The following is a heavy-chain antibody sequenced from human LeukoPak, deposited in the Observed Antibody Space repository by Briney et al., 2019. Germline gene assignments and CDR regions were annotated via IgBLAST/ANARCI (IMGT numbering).Heavy chain of an antibody. J-gene: IGHJ6*03. CDR1: GGSFSGYY. D-gene: IGHD2-2*01. Sequence: SETLSLTCAVYGGSFSGYYWSWIRQPPGKGLEWIGEINHSGSTNYNPSLKSRVTISADTSKNQFSLKLSSVTAADTAVYYCARGGRGRVPAAHMDVWGKGTTVTVSS. CDR2: INHSGST. V-gene: IGHV4-34*01. CDR3: ARGGRGRVPAAHMDV.